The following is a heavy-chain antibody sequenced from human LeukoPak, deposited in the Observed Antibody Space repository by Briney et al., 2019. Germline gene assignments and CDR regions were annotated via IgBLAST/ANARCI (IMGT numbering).Heavy chain of an antibody. V-gene: IGHV3-20*01. Sequence: GGSLRLSCAASGFTFDDYGMSWVRHAPGKGLEWVSGINWNGGSTGYADSVKGRFTISRHNAKNSLYLQMNSLRAEDTALYHCARVARGYDILTGYQVYNWFDPWGQGTLVTVSS. D-gene: IGHD3-9*01. CDR1: GFTFDDYG. J-gene: IGHJ5*02. CDR2: INWNGGST. CDR3: ARVARGYDILTGYQVYNWFDP.